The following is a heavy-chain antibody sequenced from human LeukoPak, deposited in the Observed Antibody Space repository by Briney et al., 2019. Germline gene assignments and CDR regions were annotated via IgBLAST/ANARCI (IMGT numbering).Heavy chain of an antibody. CDR2: ISSSSSTI. D-gene: IGHD6-6*01. V-gene: IGHV3-48*01. CDR1: GFTFSSYS. CDR3: ASLSIAARPSY. J-gene: IGHJ4*02. Sequence: GGSLRLSCAASGFTFSSYSMNWVRQAPGKGLEWVSYISSSSSTIYYADSVKGRFTISRDNAKNSLYLQMNSLRAEDTAVYYCASLSIAARPSYWGQGTLVTVSS.